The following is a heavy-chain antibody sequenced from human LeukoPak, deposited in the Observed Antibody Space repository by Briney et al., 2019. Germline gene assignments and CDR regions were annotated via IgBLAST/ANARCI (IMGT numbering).Heavy chain of an antibody. Sequence: GSLRLSCAASGFTFSTYAMSWVRQAPGKGLEWVSAISGSGSSTNYADSVKGRVTVSRDNSKSTLYLQMNSLRAEDTAMYYCARSLGGGDWYFDYWGQGTLVTVSS. CDR1: GFTFSTYA. J-gene: IGHJ4*02. D-gene: IGHD2-21*01. CDR2: ISGSGSST. CDR3: ARSLGGGDWYFDY. V-gene: IGHV3-23*01.